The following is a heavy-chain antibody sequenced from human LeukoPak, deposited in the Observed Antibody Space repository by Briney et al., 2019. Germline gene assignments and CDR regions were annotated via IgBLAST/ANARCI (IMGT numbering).Heavy chain of an antibody. V-gene: IGHV1-18*01. CDR1: GYTFTSYG. Sequence: ASVKVSCKASGYTFTSYGISWVRQAPGQGLEWMGWISAYNGNTNYAQKLQGRVTMTTDTSTSTAYMELRSLRSDDTAVYYCARDEGDYGDHAFDYWGQGTLVTVSS. CDR3: ARDEGDYGDHAFDY. CDR2: ISAYNGNT. J-gene: IGHJ4*02. D-gene: IGHD4-17*01.